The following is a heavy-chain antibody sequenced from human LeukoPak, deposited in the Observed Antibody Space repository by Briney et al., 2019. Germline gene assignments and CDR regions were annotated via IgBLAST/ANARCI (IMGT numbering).Heavy chain of an antibody. CDR3: ARGRASAFDV. V-gene: IGHV6-1*01. CDR1: GDNVSSNSAA. CDR2: TYYTSKWNT. D-gene: IGHD6-25*01. J-gene: IGHJ3*01. Sequence: SQTLSLTCAISGDNVSSNSAAWNWIRQSPSRGLEWLGRTYYTSKWNTDYAVSVKSRIVVNPDTSKNQFSLQLNSVTSEDTAVYYCARGRASAFDVWGQGTMVTVSS.